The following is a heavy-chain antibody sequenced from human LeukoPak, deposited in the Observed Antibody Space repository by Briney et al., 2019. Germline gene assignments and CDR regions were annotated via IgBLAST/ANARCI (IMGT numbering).Heavy chain of an antibody. CDR3: ARDWMSWGFDP. CDR1: GFTFSSYE. CDR2: ISSSGSNI. V-gene: IGHV3-48*03. D-gene: IGHD2-2*03. Sequence: PRGSLRLSCAASGFTFSSYEMNWVRQAPGKGLEWVSYISSSGSNIYYADSVKGRFTISRDNAKNSLYLQMNSLRAEDTAVYYCARDWMSWGFDPWGQGTLVTVSS. J-gene: IGHJ5*02.